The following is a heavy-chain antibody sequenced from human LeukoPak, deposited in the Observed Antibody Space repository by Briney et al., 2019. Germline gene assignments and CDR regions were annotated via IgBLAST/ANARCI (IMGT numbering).Heavy chain of an antibody. J-gene: IGHJ4*02. D-gene: IGHD2/OR15-2a*01. Sequence: PSETLSLTCTVSGGSISSSSYYWGWIRQPPGKGLEWIGSIYYSGSTYYNPSLKSRVTISVDKSKNQFSLKLSSVTAADTAVYFCARWRESPLYYFDYWGQGTLVTVSS. V-gene: IGHV4-39*07. CDR3: ARWRESPLYYFDY. CDR1: GGSISSSSYY. CDR2: IYYSGST.